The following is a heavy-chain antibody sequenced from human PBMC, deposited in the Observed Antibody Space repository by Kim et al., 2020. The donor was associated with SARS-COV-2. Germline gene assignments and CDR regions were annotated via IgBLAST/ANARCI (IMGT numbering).Heavy chain of an antibody. CDR2: ISYDGSNK. V-gene: IGHV3-30-3*01. D-gene: IGHD2-2*02. Sequence: GGSLRLSCAASGFTFSSYAMHWVRQAPGKGLEWVAVISYDGSNKYYADSVKGRFTISRDNSKNTLYLQMNSLRAEDTAVYYCARDSIVVVPAAIGGDIDYWGQGTLVTVSS. CDR3: ARDSIVVVPAAIGGDIDY. CDR1: GFTFSSYA. J-gene: IGHJ4*02.